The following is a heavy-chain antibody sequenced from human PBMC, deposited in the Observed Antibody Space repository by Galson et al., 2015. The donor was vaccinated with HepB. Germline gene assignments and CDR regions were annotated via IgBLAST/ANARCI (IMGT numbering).Heavy chain of an antibody. D-gene: IGHD3-16*02. J-gene: IGHJ4*02. CDR2: IRSKAYGGTT. CDR1: GFTFGDYA. CDR3: TRDMDDYIWGSYRADY. V-gene: IGHV3-49*03. Sequence: SLRLSCAAFGFTFGDYAMSWFRQAPGKGLEWVGFIRSKAYGGTTEYAASVKGRFTISRDDSKSIAYLQMNSLKTEDTAVYYCTRDMDDYIWGSYRADYWGQGTLVTVSS.